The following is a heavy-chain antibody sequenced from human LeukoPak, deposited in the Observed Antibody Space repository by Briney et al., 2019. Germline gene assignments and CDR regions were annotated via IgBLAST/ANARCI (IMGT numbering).Heavy chain of an antibody. J-gene: IGHJ6*02. CDR1: GFTFDDYA. Sequence: GGTLRLSCAASGFTFDDYAMHWVRQAPGKGLEWVSLISGDGGSTYYADSVSGRFTISRDNSKNSLYLQMNSLRTEDTALYYCAKDSLRLHDFWSGYSYYYYYYGMDVWGQGTTVTVSS. D-gene: IGHD3-3*01. CDR3: AKDSLRLHDFWSGYSYYYYYYGMDV. V-gene: IGHV3-43*02. CDR2: ISGDGGST.